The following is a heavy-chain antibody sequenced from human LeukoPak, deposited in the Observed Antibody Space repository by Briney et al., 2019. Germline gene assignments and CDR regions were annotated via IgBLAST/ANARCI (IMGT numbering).Heavy chain of an antibody. D-gene: IGHD3-10*01. CDR3: ASPGTTYYNWFDP. CDR2: IKEDGSEK. J-gene: IGHJ5*02. V-gene: IGHV3-7*01. CDR1: GFTFSSYW. Sequence: GGSLRLSCAASGFTFSSYWMHWVRQAPGKGLEWVANIKEDGSEKYYLDSVKGRFTISRDNAKNSLYLQMNSLRAEDTAVYFCASPGTTYYNWFDPWGQGTLVTVSS.